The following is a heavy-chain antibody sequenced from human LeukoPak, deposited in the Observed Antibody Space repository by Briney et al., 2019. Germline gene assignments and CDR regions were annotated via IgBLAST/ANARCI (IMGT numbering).Heavy chain of an antibody. CDR2: MYYSGST. D-gene: IGHD1-26*01. J-gene: IGHJ4*02. CDR1: GGSISSYY. Sequence: SETLSLTCTVSGGSISSYYWRWIRQPPGKGLEWIGYMYYSGSTNYNPSLKSRVTISVDTSKNQFSLKLSSVTAADTAVYYCASLYSGSYDTGSFDYFNYWGQGTLVTVSS. V-gene: IGHV4-59*01. CDR3: ASLYSGSYDTGSFDYFNY.